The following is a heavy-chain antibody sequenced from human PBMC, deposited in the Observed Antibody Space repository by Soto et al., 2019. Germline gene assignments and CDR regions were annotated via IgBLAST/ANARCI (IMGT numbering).Heavy chain of an antibody. D-gene: IGHD2-15*01. J-gene: IGHJ4*02. Sequence: GGSLRLSCAASGFTLSGFDIHWVRQASGEGLEWVGRIKTKADNYATAFAASLKGRFAISRDDSKNTAYLEMNSLKTEDTAVYYCTRRHCSSGGCYSDFDYWGQGALVTVSS. CDR3: TRRHCSSGGCYSDFDY. CDR2: IKTKADNYAT. V-gene: IGHV3-73*01. CDR1: GFTLSGFD.